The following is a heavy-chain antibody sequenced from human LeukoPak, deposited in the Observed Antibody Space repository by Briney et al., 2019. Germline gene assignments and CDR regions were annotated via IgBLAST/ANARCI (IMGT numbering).Heavy chain of an antibody. V-gene: IGHV1-24*01. J-gene: IGHJ4*02. CDR2: FDPEDGET. CDR1: GYTLTELS. CDR3: ATWTGSLYYPYFDY. Sequence: GASVKVFCKVSGYTLTELSMHWVRQAPGKGLEWMGGFDPEDGETIYAQKFQGRVTMTEDTSTDTAYMELSSLRSEDTAVYYCATWTGSLYYPYFDYWGQGTLVTVSS. D-gene: IGHD3-16*01.